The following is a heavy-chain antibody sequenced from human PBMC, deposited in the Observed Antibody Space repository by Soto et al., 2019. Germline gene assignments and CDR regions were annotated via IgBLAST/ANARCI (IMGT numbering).Heavy chain of an antibody. D-gene: IGHD3-22*01. J-gene: IGHJ5*02. CDR1: GGSISHYY. CDR2: IYYSGCT. Sequence: SETLSLTCTVSGGSISHYYWSWIRQPPGKGLEWIGYIYYSGCTNYNPSLKSRVTISLDTSKNQFSLIVSSVTAADTAVYYCAREAGYYDRSGYNWFDPWGQGIQVTVSS. CDR3: AREAGYYDRSGYNWFDP. V-gene: IGHV4-59*01.